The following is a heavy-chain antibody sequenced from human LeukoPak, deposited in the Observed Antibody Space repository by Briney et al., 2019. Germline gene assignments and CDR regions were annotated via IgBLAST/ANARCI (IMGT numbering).Heavy chain of an antibody. CDR3: ARVSSGSYFYYYGMDV. J-gene: IGHJ6*02. D-gene: IGHD3-10*01. Sequence: GGSLRLTCTASGFTFNSYSLNWVRQAPGTGLEWVSFISASSSVRYYADSVKGRFTISRDNAKNSLYLQMNSLRAEDTAVYYCARVSSGSYFYYYGMDVWGQGTTVTVSS. CDR2: ISASSSVR. V-gene: IGHV3-48*04. CDR1: GFTFNSYS.